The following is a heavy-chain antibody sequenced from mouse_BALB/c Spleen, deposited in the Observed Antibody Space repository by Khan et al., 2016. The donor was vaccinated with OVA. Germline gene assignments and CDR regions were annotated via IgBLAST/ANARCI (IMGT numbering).Heavy chain of an antibody. CDR3: ARYFGSRFAY. V-gene: IGHV1-80*01. CDR2: IYPGNDDT. D-gene: IGHD1-1*01. J-gene: IGHJ3*01. Sequence: QVQLLQSGAELVRPGSSVKISCKASGYTFSSSWMNWVKHRPGQGLEWIGQIYPGNDDTDYNGKFKDKASLTADKSSRTAYMQLTSLTSEDSAVYCCARYFGSRFAYWGQGTLVTVSA. CDR1: GYTFSSSW.